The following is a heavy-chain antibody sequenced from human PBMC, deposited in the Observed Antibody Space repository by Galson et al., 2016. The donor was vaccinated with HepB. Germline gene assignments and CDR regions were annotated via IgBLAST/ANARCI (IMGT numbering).Heavy chain of an antibody. Sequence: SLRLSCAASGFTFSRYAIQWVRQAPGKGLEWVAVISYDGSDKYYADSVKGRLTISRDNSKNTLYLQMNSLRVEDTAMYYCAKVDGYYYGSGSHIDYWGQGTRVTVSS. V-gene: IGHV3-30-3*01. J-gene: IGHJ4*02. CDR3: AKVDGYYYGSGSHIDY. CDR2: ISYDGSDK. CDR1: GFTFSRYA. D-gene: IGHD3-10*01.